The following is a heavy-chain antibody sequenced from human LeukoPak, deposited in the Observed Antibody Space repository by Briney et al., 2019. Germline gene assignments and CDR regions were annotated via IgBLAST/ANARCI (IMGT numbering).Heavy chain of an antibody. V-gene: IGHV1-24*01. Sequence: ASVKVSCKVSGYTLTELSMHWVRQAPGKGLEWMGGFDPEDGETIYAQKLQGRVTMTTDTSTSTAYMELRSLRSDDTAVYYCARWDLDYDFWKGRDYWGQGTLVTVSS. CDR2: FDPEDGET. CDR1: GYTLTELS. D-gene: IGHD3-3*01. J-gene: IGHJ4*02. CDR3: ARWDLDYDFWKGRDY.